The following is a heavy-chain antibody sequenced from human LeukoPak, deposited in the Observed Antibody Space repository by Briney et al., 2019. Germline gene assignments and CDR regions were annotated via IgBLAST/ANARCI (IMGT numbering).Heavy chain of an antibody. J-gene: IGHJ4*02. CDR3: ARDMYDSSGYLFDY. CDR2: ISSDGSNK. D-gene: IGHD3-22*01. V-gene: IGHV3-30-3*01. CDR1: GFTFSSYA. Sequence: PWRSLRLSCAASGFTFSSYAMHWVRQAPGKGLEWVAVISSDGSNKYYADSVKGRFTISRDNSKNTLYLQMNSLRAEDTAVYYCARDMYDSSGYLFDYWGQGTLVTVSS.